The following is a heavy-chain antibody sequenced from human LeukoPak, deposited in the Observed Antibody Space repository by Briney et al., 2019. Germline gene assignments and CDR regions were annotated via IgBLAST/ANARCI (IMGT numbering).Heavy chain of an antibody. V-gene: IGHV4-59*08. D-gene: IGHD2-2*01. CDR3: ARHDPNQLQPHNGMDV. Sequence: PSETLSLTCTVAGGSLRSYYWSWIRQPPGKGLEWIGYIYYSGSTDYNPSLKSRVTISVDTSKNQFSLKLSSVTAADTAVYYCARHDPNQLQPHNGMDVWGQGTTVTVSS. CDR1: GGSLRSYY. J-gene: IGHJ6*02. CDR2: IYYSGST.